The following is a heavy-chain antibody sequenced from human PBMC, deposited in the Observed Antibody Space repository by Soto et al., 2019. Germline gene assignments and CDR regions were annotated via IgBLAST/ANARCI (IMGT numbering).Heavy chain of an antibody. Sequence: QLQLQESGPGLVKPSETLSLTCIVSVGSISSSSYYWGWIRQPPGKGLEWIGSIYYSGRAYYNSSLKSRVTISVDTSKNQFSLKLSSVTAADTAVYYCARQMIFGVVINLPTWFDPWGQGTLVTVSS. CDR1: VGSISSSSYY. J-gene: IGHJ5*02. CDR3: ARQMIFGVVINLPTWFDP. D-gene: IGHD3-3*01. CDR2: IYYSGRA. V-gene: IGHV4-39*01.